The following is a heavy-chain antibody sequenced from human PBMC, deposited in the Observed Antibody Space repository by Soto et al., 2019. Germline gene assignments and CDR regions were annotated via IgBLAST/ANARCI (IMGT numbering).Heavy chain of an antibody. J-gene: IGHJ4*02. D-gene: IGHD5-12*01. CDR3: ARGWRDGYNLDY. Sequence: SVKVSCKASGGTFSSYAISWVRQAPGQGLEWMGGIIPIFGTANYAQKFQGRVTITADESTSTAYMELSSLRSEDTAVYYCARGWRDGYNLDYWGPGTLVTVSS. V-gene: IGHV1-69*13. CDR2: IIPIFGTA. CDR1: GGTFSSYA.